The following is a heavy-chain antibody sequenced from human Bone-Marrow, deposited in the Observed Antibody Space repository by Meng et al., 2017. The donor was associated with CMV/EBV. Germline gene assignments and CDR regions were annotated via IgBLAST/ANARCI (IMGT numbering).Heavy chain of an antibody. CDR3: ATTASLTIFGVVMILGGPYGMDV. J-gene: IGHJ6*02. D-gene: IGHD3-3*01. CDR2: FDPEDGET. V-gene: IGHV1-24*01. CDR1: GYTLTELS. Sequence: ASVKDSCKVSGYTLTELSMHWVRQAPGKGLEWMGGFDPEDGETIYAQKFQGRVTMTEDTSTDTAYMELSSLRSEDTAVYYCATTASLTIFGVVMILGGPYGMDVWGQGTTVTVSS.